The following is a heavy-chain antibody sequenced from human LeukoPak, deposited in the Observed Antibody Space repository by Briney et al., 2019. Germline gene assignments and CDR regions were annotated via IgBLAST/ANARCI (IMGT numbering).Heavy chain of an antibody. V-gene: IGHV1-58*01. CDR3: AADPEWDYGDYAFDY. D-gene: IGHD4-17*01. Sequence: ASVKVSCKASGFTFTSSAVQWVRQARGQRLEWIGWIVVGSGITNYAQKFQERVTITRDMSTSTAYMELSSLRSEDTAVYYCAADPEWDYGDYAFDYWGQGTLVTVSS. CDR1: GFTFTSSA. CDR2: IVVGSGIT. J-gene: IGHJ4*02.